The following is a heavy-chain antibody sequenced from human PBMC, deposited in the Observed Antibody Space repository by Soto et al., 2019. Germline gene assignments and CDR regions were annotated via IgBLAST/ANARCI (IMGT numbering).Heavy chain of an antibody. J-gene: IGHJ6*02. CDR2: IIPILGIP. CDR3: ARLRDSDGMDV. V-gene: IGHV1-69*02. CDR1: GGTFSTYT. D-gene: IGHD1-26*01. Sequence: QVQLVQSGAEVKKPGSSVKVSCKASGGTFSTYTITWVRQAPGQGLEWMGRIIPILGIPNYAQKFQGRVKITADKSTSTDYMELSSLRSEDTAVYYCARLRDSDGMDVWGQGTTVTVSS.